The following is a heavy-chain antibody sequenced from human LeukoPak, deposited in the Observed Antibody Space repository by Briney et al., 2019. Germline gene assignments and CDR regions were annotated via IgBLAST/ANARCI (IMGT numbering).Heavy chain of an antibody. J-gene: IGHJ4*02. CDR3: VSFYETY. CDR1: GNSW. D-gene: IGHD2-2*01. V-gene: IGHV3-74*01. Sequence: PGGSLRLSCAASGNSWMHWVRQAPGQGLVWVSHINSDGSWTGYADSVKGRFTISKDNAKNTVYLQMNNLRAEDTAVYYCVSFYETYWGRGTLVTVS. CDR2: INSDGSWT.